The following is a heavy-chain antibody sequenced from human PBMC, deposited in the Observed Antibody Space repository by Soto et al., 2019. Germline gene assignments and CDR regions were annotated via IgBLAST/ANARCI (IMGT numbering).Heavy chain of an antibody. J-gene: IGHJ4*02. Sequence: QVQLVQSGAEVKKPGASVKVSCKTSGYIFTSYAMHWVRQAPGQRPEWMGWINAGNGNTKYAQNLLDRVTFTRDTSASTVYMELTSLRSEDTAVYYCARGNTAPAAYWGQGTLVTVSS. V-gene: IGHV1-3*01. CDR3: ARGNTAPAAY. CDR1: GYIFTSYA. CDR2: INAGNGNT.